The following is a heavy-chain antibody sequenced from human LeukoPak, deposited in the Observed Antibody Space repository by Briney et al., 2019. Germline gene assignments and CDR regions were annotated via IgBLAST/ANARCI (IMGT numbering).Heavy chain of an antibody. Sequence: SETLSLTCTVSGGSISSYYWSWIRQPPGKGLEWIGYIYYSGSTNYNPSLKSRVTISVDTSKNQFSLKLSSVTAADTAVYYCAREVTNYYYYYMDVWGKETTVTVSS. CDR1: GGSISSYY. J-gene: IGHJ6*03. CDR3: AREVTNYYYYYMDV. D-gene: IGHD4-23*01. CDR2: IYYSGST. V-gene: IGHV4-59*01.